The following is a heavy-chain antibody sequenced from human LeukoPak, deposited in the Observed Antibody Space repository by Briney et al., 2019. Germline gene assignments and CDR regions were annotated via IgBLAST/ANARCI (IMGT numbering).Heavy chain of an antibody. J-gene: IGHJ4*02. V-gene: IGHV4-59*08. CDR1: GGSISSYY. D-gene: IGHD6-13*01. Sequence: PSETLSLTCTVSGGSISSYYWSWIRQPPGKGLEWIGYIYYSGSTNYNPSLKSRVTISVDTSKNQFSLKLSSVTAADTAVYYCTRYSSPPSLDFWGQGILVIVSP. CDR2: IYYSGST. CDR3: TRYSSPPSLDF.